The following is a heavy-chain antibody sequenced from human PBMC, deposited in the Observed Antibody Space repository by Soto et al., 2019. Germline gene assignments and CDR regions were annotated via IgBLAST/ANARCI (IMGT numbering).Heavy chain of an antibody. J-gene: IGHJ4*02. V-gene: IGHV4-59*01. CDR1: GGSISSYY. CDR3: ARGSSWYIDY. D-gene: IGHD6-13*01. Sequence: SEILSLTCTVSGGSISSYYWSWIRQPPGKGLEWIGYIYYSGSTNYNPSLKSRVTISVDTSKNQFSLKLSSVTAADTAVYYCARGSSWYIDYWGPGTLVTVS. CDR2: IYYSGST.